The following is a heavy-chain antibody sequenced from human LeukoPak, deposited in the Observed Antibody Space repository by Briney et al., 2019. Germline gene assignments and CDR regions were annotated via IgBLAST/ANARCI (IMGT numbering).Heavy chain of an antibody. CDR2: IRYDGSNK. D-gene: IGHD2-21*02. J-gene: IGHJ4*02. V-gene: IGHV3-30*02. Sequence: GGSLRLSCAASGFTFSTYGMHWVRQAPGKGLVWVAFIRYDGSNKYYADSVKGRFTISRDNSKNTLYLQMNSLRAEDTAVYYCAKDHRAYCGGDCVDFDYWGQGTLVTVSS. CDR3: AKDHRAYCGGDCVDFDY. CDR1: GFTFSTYG.